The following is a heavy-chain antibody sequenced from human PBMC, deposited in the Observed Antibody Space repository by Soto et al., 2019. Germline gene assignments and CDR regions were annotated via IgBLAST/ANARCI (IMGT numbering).Heavy chain of an antibody. D-gene: IGHD2-15*01. CDR1: GGSISSYY. Sequence: PSETLSLTCTVSGGSISSYYWSWIRQPPGKGLEWIGYIYYSGSTNYNPSLKSRVTISVDTSKNQFPLKLSSVTAADTAVYYCARLVVVVAADAFDIWGQGTMVTVSS. V-gene: IGHV4-59*08. CDR3: ARLVVVVAADAFDI. J-gene: IGHJ3*02. CDR2: IYYSGST.